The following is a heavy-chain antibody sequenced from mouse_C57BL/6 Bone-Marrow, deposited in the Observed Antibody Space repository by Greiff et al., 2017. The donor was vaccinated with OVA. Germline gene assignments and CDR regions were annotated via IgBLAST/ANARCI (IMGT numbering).Heavy chain of an antibody. CDR3: ARSYYYGSFAY. CDR2: IHPNSGST. J-gene: IGHJ3*01. V-gene: IGHV1-64*01. CDR1: GYTFTSYW. Sequence: VKLQQPGAELVKPGASVKLSCKASGYTFTSYWMHWVKQRPGQGLEWIGMIHPNSGSTNYNEKFKSKATLTVDKSSSTAYMQLSSLTSEDSAVYYCARSYYYGSFAYWGQGTLVTVSA. D-gene: IGHD1-1*01.